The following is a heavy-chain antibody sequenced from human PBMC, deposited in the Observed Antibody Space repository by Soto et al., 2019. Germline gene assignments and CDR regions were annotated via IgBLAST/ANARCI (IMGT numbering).Heavy chain of an antibody. CDR1: EGTFNSYT. D-gene: IGHD3-10*01. V-gene: IGHV1-69*02. CDR2: VIPILGMA. J-gene: IGHJ4*02. Sequence: QVQLVQSGAEVKKPGSSVKVSCTASEGTFNSYTISWVRPAPGHGLEWMGRVIPILGMANFAQKFQGRVMITAEKSTSAAYMVLSSLRSDDTAVYYCATNYGAGSTHFDYWGQGTLVTVSS. CDR3: ATNYGAGSTHFDY.